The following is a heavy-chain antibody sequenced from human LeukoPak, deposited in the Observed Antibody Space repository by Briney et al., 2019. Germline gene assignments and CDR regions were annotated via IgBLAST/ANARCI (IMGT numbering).Heavy chain of an antibody. CDR2: INPSGGST. Sequence: ASVKVSCKASGYTFTSYYMHWVRQAPGQGLEWMGIINPSGGSTSYAPKFQGRVTMTRDTSTSTVYMELSSLRSEDTAVYYCARVAIFGVVTLDAFDIWGQGTMVTVSS. D-gene: IGHD3-3*01. J-gene: IGHJ3*02. CDR1: GYTFTSYY. V-gene: IGHV1-46*01. CDR3: ARVAIFGVVTLDAFDI.